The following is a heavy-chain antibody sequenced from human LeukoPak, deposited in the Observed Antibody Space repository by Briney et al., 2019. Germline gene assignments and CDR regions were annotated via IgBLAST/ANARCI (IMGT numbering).Heavy chain of an antibody. Sequence: PSQTLSPTCAISGDGVSSNNVAWNWIRQSPSRGLEWLGRTYFRSKWLYDYASSVKSRIIVNADTSTNQFSLQLKSMTPEDTAVYYCARSVRSHYSHYYGMDVWGRGTTVIVSA. CDR1: GDGVSSNNVA. D-gene: IGHD2-8*01. CDR2: TYFRSKWLY. CDR3: ARSVRSHYSHYYGMDV. V-gene: IGHV6-1*01. J-gene: IGHJ6*04.